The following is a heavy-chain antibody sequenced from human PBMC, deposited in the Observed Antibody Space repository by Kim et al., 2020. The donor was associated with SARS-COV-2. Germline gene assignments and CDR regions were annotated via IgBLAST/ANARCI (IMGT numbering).Heavy chain of an antibody. Sequence: GGSLRLSCGASGFTFSTNAMTWVRQAPGKGLEWVSSISGSGDITHYADSVKGRFTISRDNSKNTLYLQMSSLRADDTAVYYWAKDSDTSGSWFDFTYWG. CDR1: GFTFSTNA. D-gene: IGHD6-13*01. CDR3: AKDSDTSGSWFDFTY. V-gene: IGHV3-23*01. J-gene: IGHJ4*01. CDR2: ISGSGDIT.